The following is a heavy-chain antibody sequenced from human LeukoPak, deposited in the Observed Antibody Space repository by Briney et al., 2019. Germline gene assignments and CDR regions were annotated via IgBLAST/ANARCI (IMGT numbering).Heavy chain of an antibody. D-gene: IGHD4-17*01. CDR2: IIPIFGTA. Sequence: ASVKVSCKASGGTFSSYAISWVRQAPGQGLEWMGGIIPIFGTANYAQKFQGRVTITADHSTSTAYMELSSLRSEDTAVYYCARGGTYGDYVLDYWGQGTLVIVSS. CDR3: ARGGTYGDYVLDY. CDR1: GGTFSSYA. V-gene: IGHV1-69*01. J-gene: IGHJ4*02.